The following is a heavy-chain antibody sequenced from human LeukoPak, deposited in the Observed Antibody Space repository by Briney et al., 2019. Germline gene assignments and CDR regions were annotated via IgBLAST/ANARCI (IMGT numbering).Heavy chain of an antibody. CDR2: INPNSGDT. J-gene: IGHJ4*02. CDR1: GYTFTGYY. D-gene: IGHD2-2*01. Sequence: KPGASVKVSCKASGYTFTGYYMHWVRQAPGQGLEWMGWINPNSGDTNYGQKFQGRVTMTRDTSIGTAYMELSRLRSDDTAVYYCARDLILGSSTSHIFDYWGQGTLVTVSS. V-gene: IGHV1-2*02. CDR3: ARDLILGSSTSHIFDY.